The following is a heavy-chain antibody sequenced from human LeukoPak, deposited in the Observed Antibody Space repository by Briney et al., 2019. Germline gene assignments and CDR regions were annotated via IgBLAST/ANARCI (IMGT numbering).Heavy chain of an antibody. CDR1: GFTFDDYA. CDR3: AKGEGKTYYDIFLLTGFDP. Sequence: GGSLRLSCAASGFTFDDYAMHWVRQAPGKGLEWVSGISWNSGSIGYADSVKGRFTISRDNAKNSLYLQMNSLRAEDTALYYCAKGEGKTYYDIFLLTGFDPWGQGTLVTVSS. CDR2: ISWNSGSI. J-gene: IGHJ5*02. V-gene: IGHV3-9*01. D-gene: IGHD3-9*01.